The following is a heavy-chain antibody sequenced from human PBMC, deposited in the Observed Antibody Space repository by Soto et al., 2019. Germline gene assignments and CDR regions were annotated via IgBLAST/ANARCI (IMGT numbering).Heavy chain of an antibody. D-gene: IGHD3-10*01. Sequence: ASVKVSCTASGGTFSSYTISWVRQAPGQGLEWMGRIIPILGIANYAQKFQGRVTITADKSTSTAYMELSSLRSEDTAVYYCARGSGQGSYYYYMDVWGKGTTVTVSS. J-gene: IGHJ6*03. CDR2: IIPILGIA. CDR3: ARGSGQGSYYYYMDV. CDR1: GGTFSSYT. V-gene: IGHV1-69*02.